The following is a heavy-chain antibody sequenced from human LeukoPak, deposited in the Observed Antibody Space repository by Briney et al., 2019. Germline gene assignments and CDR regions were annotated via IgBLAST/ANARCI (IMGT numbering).Heavy chain of an antibody. V-gene: IGHV3-23*01. J-gene: IGHJ4*02. D-gene: IGHD2-2*01. Sequence: GGSLRLSCAASGFIFSSYAMSWVRQAPGKGREWVSTINGFSSSTFYADSVKGRFTISRDNSKNTLYLQMNSLRAEDTAVYYCVLGGGYCTSTSCYSARGFDFWGQGTLVTVSS. CDR1: GFIFSSYA. CDR2: INGFSSST. CDR3: VLGGGYCTSTSCYSARGFDF.